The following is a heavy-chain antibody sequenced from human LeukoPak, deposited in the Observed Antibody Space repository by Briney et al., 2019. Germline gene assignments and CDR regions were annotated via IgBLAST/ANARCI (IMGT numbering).Heavy chain of an antibody. D-gene: IGHD3-16*01. CDR2: ISYDGTNK. Sequence: GGSLRLSCAASGFTFSSYAMHWVRQAPGKRLEWVALISYDGTNKYYADSVKGRFTTSRDNSKNTLYLHMNSLRAEDTAVYYCAKVGDNWDFDYWGQGTLVSVSS. CDR3: AKVGDNWDFDY. V-gene: IGHV3-30*18. CDR1: GFTFSSYA. J-gene: IGHJ4*02.